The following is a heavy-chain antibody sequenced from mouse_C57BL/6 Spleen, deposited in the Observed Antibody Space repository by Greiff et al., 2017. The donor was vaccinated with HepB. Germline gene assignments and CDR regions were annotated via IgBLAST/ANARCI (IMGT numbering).Heavy chain of an antibody. V-gene: IGHV5-4*03. CDR3: ARGGDYDERYFDV. CDR1: GFTFSSYA. D-gene: IGHD2-4*01. Sequence: EVMLVESGGGLVKPGGSLKLSCAASGFTFSSYAMSWVRQTPEKRLEWVATISDGGSYTYYPDNVKGRFTISRDNAKNNLYLQMSHLKSEDTAMYYCARGGDYDERYFDVWGTGTTVTVSS. CDR2: ISDGGSYT. J-gene: IGHJ1*03.